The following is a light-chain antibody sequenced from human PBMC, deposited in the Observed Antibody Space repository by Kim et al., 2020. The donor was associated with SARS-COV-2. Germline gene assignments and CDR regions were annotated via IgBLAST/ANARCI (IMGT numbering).Light chain of an antibody. CDR1: SLRSYY. J-gene: IGLJ1*01. CDR2: GKN. CDR3: NSRDSSGNHRGV. Sequence: LGQTVRIKCQGDSLRSYYASWFQQKPGQAPVLVSYGKNNRPSGIPDRFSGSSAGNTASLTITGAQAEDEADYYCNSRDSSGNHRGVFGTGTKVTVL. V-gene: IGLV3-19*01.